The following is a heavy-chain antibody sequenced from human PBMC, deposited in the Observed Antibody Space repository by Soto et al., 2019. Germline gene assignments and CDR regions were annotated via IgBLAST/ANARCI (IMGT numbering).Heavy chain of an antibody. CDR1: GFTFNDYP. J-gene: IGHJ3*02. V-gene: IGHV3-9*01. Sequence: GGSLILSWASSGFTFNDYPMRWVRPAPGKGLEWVSGISWNSGSIGYADSVKGRFTISRDNAKNSLYLQMNSLRAEDTALYYCAKDKKIFGVVIEGNAFDIWGQGTMVTVSS. CDR2: ISWNSGSI. CDR3: AKDKKIFGVVIEGNAFDI. D-gene: IGHD3-3*01.